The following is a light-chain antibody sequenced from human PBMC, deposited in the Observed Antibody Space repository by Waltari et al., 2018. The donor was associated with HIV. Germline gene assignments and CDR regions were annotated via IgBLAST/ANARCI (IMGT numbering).Light chain of an antibody. CDR1: QSLLQSNGFHT. V-gene: IGKV2-28*01. CDR2: MAT. Sequence: EIGMTQSTLRLRVTPGEPASISCGLSQSLLQSNGFHTFDWDMQKPEQSPHILIYMATYRASGVPDRFSGSGSGTAFTLKISSVEAKDVGVYCCMQTLHGPYPFGQGPKLEIK. J-gene: IGKJ2*01. CDR3: MQTLHGPYP.